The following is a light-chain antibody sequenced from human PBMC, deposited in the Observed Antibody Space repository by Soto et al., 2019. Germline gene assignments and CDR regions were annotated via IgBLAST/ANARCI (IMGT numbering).Light chain of an antibody. V-gene: IGLV2-14*01. CDR1: SSDVGGYNY. CDR3: TSYTSSSTYV. CDR2: EVS. Sequence: QSVLTQPASVSGSPGQSITISCTGTSSDVGGYNYVSWYQHHPGKAPTLIIYEVSNRPSGVSNRFSGSKSGNTASLTVSRLQAEDEADYYCTSYTSSSTYVFGTGTKVTVL. J-gene: IGLJ1*01.